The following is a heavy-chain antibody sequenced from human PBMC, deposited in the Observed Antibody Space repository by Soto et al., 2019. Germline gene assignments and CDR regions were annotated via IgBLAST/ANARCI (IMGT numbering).Heavy chain of an antibody. V-gene: IGHV3-11*01. CDR2: ISRSGSSI. D-gene: IGHD1-26*01. J-gene: IGHJ4*02. Sequence: QMQLVESGGGLVKPGGSLRLSCAASGFTFSDYYMSWVRQAPGKGLEWISDISRSGSSIYYADSVKGRFTISRDNAKNSLYLQMNSLRAEDTAVYYCAREEDYSGNYYFDYWGQGTLVTVSS. CDR1: GFTFSDYY. CDR3: AREEDYSGNYYFDY.